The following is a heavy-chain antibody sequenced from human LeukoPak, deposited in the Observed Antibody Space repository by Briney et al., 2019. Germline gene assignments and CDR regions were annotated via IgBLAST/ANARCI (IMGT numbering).Heavy chain of an antibody. CDR1: GFSLRTSGVG. CDR2: IYWDDDK. CDR3: AHFLYYGRRHDAFDI. V-gene: IGHV2-5*02. J-gene: IGHJ3*02. D-gene: IGHD3-10*01. Sequence: SGPTLVNPTQTLTLTCTFSGFSLRTSGVGVGWIRQPPGKALEWLALIYWDDDKRYSPSLKSRLTITKDTSKNQVVLTMTNMDPVDTATYYCAHFLYYGRRHDAFDIWGQGTMVTVSS.